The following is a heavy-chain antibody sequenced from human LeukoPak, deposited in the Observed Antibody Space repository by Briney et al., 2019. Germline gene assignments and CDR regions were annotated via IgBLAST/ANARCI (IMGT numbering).Heavy chain of an antibody. D-gene: IGHD1-26*01. J-gene: IGHJ4*02. CDR2: IKQDESEK. CDR1: GFTLSRYW. Sequence: GGPLRLSCAASGFTLSRYWMSWVRQAPGEGPEGVANIKQDESEKDYADSVRGRFTISRDNAKNSLFLQMNSLRADDTALYYCATYSGVTHKPFDDWGQGTLVTVSS. V-gene: IGHV3-7*03. CDR3: ATYSGVTHKPFDD.